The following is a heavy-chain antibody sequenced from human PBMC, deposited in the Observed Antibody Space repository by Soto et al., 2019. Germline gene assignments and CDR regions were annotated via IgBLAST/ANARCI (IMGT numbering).Heavy chain of an antibody. Sequence: QVQLVQSGAEVKKPGSSVKVSCKASGGTFSSYAISWVRQAPGQGLEWRGGIIPICGTASYAQKFQGRVTITEDKSTSTDYRELSSLRSEDRAVYYCARGAGYYESSGHSPFGDAFDIWGQGTMVTVCS. V-gene: IGHV1-69*06. J-gene: IGHJ3*02. D-gene: IGHD3-22*01. CDR1: GGTFSSYA. CDR3: ARGAGYYESSGHSPFGDAFDI. CDR2: IIPICGTA.